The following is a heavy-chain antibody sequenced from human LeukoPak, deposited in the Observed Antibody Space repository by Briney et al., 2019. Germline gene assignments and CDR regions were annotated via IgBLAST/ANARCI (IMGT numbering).Heavy chain of an antibody. J-gene: IGHJ4*02. V-gene: IGHV3-74*01. CDR3: ARERGTAKYYFDY. CDR2: INSDGGST. D-gene: IGHD5-18*01. CDR1: GFTFSSYW. Sequence: PGGSLRLSCAASGFTFSSYWMHWVRQAPGKGLVWVSRINSDGGSTSYADSVKGRFTISRDNAKNTLYLQMNSLRAEDTAVYYCARERGTAKYYFDYWGQGTLVTVSS.